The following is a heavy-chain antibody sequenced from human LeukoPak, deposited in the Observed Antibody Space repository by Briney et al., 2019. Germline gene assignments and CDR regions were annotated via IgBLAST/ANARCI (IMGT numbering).Heavy chain of an antibody. CDR3: ARGGETDQFHYMDV. CDR2: TYYRSTWYN. Sequence: SQTLSLTCAISGDSVSSNSAAWNWIRQSPSRGLEWLGRTYYRSTWYNDYAVSVKSRITINADTSKNQFSLELKSVTAEDAAVYYCARGGETDQFHYMDVWGKGTTVIVSS. V-gene: IGHV6-1*01. CDR1: GDSVSSNSAA. J-gene: IGHJ6*03. D-gene: IGHD4-17*01.